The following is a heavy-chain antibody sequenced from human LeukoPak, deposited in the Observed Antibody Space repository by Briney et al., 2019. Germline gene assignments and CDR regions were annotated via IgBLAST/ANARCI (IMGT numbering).Heavy chain of an antibody. Sequence: GGSLRLSCAASGFTFSSYAMHWVRQAPGRGLEWVAVIWFDGNNKYYADSVKGRFTISRDNSKNTLYLQMNSLRAEDTAVYYCAKGAGSSFDGDYFDYWGQGTLVTVSS. J-gene: IGHJ4*02. CDR3: AKGAGSSFDGDYFDY. D-gene: IGHD6-13*01. CDR2: IWFDGNNK. CDR1: GFTFSSYA. V-gene: IGHV3-30*02.